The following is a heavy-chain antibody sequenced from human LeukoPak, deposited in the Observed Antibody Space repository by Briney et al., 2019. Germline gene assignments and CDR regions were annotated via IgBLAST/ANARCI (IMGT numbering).Heavy chain of an antibody. CDR1: GFTFSSYN. D-gene: IGHD3-10*01. J-gene: IGHJ4*02. CDR3: ARDCWDYGSGSYCGIDY. V-gene: IGHV3-21*03. CDR2: ITSSSNYI. Sequence: GGSLRLSCAASGFTFSSYNMNWVRQAPGKGLEWVSSITSSSNYIYYADSVKGRFTISRDNAKNSLYLQMNSMRAEDTSVYYCARDCWDYGSGSYCGIDYWGQGTLVTVSS.